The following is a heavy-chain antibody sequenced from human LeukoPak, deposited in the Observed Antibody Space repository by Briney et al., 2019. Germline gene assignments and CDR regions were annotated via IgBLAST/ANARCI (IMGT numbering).Heavy chain of an antibody. V-gene: IGHV3-23*01. Sequence: PGGSLRLFCAGSGFTFSTYTMTWVRQAPGKGLEWVSAISGSGGSTYYADCVKGRFTISRDNSKNTLYLQMNSLRAEGTAVYYCAKDSQRGIVVVPAARFDPWGQGTLVTVSS. CDR1: GFTFSTYT. D-gene: IGHD2-2*01. CDR2: ISGSGGST. J-gene: IGHJ5*02. CDR3: AKDSQRGIVVVPAARFDP.